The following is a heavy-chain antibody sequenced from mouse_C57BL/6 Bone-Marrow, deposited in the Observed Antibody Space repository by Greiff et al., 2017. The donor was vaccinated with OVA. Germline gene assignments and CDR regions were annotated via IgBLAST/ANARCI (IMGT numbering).Heavy chain of an antibody. J-gene: IGHJ1*03. Sequence: EVMLVESGEGLVKPGGSLKLSCAASGFTFSSYAMSWVRQTPEKRLEWVAYISSGGDYIYYADTVKGRFTISRDNARNTLYLQMSSLKSEDTAMYYCTRDIYYYGSSRYFDVWGTGTTVTVSS. D-gene: IGHD1-1*01. CDR3: TRDIYYYGSSRYFDV. CDR1: GFTFSSYA. CDR2: ISSGGDYI. V-gene: IGHV5-9-1*02.